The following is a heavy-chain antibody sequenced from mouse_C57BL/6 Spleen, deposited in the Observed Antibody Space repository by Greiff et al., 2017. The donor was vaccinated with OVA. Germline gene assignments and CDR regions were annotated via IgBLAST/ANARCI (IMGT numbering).Heavy chain of an antibody. V-gene: IGHV1-53*01. CDR1: GYTFTSYW. D-gene: IGHD1-1*01. CDR2: INPSNGGT. J-gene: IGHJ2*01. Sequence: QVQLQQPGTELVKPGASVKLSCKASGYTFTSYWMHWVKQRPGQGLEWIGNINPSNGGTNYNEKFKSKATLTVDKSASTAYMQLSSLTSEDSAVYYWARSDYGSSLFDYWGQGTTLTVSS. CDR3: ARSDYGSSLFDY.